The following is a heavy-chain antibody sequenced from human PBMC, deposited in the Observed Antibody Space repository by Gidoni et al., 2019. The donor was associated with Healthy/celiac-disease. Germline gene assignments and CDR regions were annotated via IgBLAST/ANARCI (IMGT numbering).Heavy chain of an antibody. Sequence: QVQLVQSGAEVKKPGASVKVSCKASGYTFTSYYMHWVRQAPGQGLEWMGIINPSGGSTSYAQKFQGRVTMTRDTSTSTVYMELSSLRSEDTAVYYCARDRTVVVVAATPHFDYWGQGTLVTVSS. J-gene: IGHJ4*02. CDR3: ARDRTVVVVAATPHFDY. CDR1: GYTFTSYY. CDR2: INPSGGST. D-gene: IGHD2-15*01. V-gene: IGHV1-46*01.